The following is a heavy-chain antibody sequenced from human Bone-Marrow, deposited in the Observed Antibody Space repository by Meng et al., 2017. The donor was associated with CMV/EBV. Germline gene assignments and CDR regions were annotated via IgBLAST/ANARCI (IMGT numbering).Heavy chain of an antibody. D-gene: IGHD3-10*01. CDR2: INHSGST. Sequence: SEPLSLTCAVYGGSFSGYYWSWIRQPPGKGLEWIGEINHSGSTYYNPSLKSRVTISVDTSKNQFSLKLSSVTAADTAVYYCARENDAGYYFDYWGQGTLVTVSS. J-gene: IGHJ4*02. V-gene: IGHV4-34*01. CDR1: GGSFSGYY. CDR3: ARENDAGYYFDY.